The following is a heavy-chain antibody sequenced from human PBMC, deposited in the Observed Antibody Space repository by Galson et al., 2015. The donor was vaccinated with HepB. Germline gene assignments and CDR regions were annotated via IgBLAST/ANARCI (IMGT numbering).Heavy chain of an antibody. J-gene: IGHJ4*01. V-gene: IGHV1-18*01. D-gene: IGHD3-16*02. CDR3: ARARYSDSAPEY. Sequence: SVKVSCKASGATFSSYAISWVRQAPRQGLEWMGWISGYNGNTNYARNLQGRVTMTTDTSTSTTYLELRSLTSDDTAVYYCARARYSDSAPEYWGQGTLVTVSS. CDR1: GATFSSYA. CDR2: ISGYNGNT.